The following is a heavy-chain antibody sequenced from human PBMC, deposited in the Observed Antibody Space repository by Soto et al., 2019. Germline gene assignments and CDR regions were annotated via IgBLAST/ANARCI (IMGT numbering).Heavy chain of an antibody. CDR2: TYYRSKWYN. CDR3: ARAPRYDLATDDYGMDV. J-gene: IGHJ6*02. D-gene: IGHD3-3*01. V-gene: IGHV6-1*01. CDR1: MDSVSSNSSA. Sequence: QTLAITFDISMDSVSSNSSACNLIRQSPSRGLEWLGRTYYRSKWYNDYAVSVKSRITINPDTSKNQFSLQLNSVTPEDTAVYYCARAPRYDLATDDYGMDVWGQGTTVTVSS.